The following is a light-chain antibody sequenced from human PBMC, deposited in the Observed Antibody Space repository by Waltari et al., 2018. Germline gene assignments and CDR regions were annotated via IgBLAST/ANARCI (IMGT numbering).Light chain of an antibody. Sequence: QSALTQPASVSGSPGQSITISCTGTSSDVGTYDYVSWYQQHQGKAPKLLISHVTKRPSGIANLFAGSKSGNTASLTISGLQAEDEADYYCSSYTTSSTVYVFGTGTQVTVL. CDR1: SSDVGTYDY. CDR3: SSYTTSSTVYV. CDR2: HVT. J-gene: IGLJ1*01. V-gene: IGLV2-14*03.